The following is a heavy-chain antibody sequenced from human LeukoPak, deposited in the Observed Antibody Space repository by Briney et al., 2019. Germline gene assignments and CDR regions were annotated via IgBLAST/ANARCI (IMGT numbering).Heavy chain of an antibody. D-gene: IGHD6-13*01. J-gene: IGHJ4*02. Sequence: SETLSLTCAVSGGSISSSNWWSWVRQPPGKGLEWIGEIYHSGSTNYNPSLKSRVTISVDKSKNQFSLKLSSVTAADTAVYYCASLRNHYSRRPIDYWGQGTLVTVSS. CDR2: IYHSGST. CDR1: GGSISSSNW. V-gene: IGHV4-4*02. CDR3: ASLRNHYSRRPIDY.